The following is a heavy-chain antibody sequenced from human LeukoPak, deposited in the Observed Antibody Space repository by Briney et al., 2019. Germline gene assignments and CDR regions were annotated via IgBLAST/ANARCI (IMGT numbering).Heavy chain of an antibody. CDR2: IYSSGST. D-gene: IGHD3-16*01. CDR3: ARDPAVGANGDYYNYGMDV. Sequence: SGTLSPTCTVSGASISSSYWSWIRQPAGKGLEWIGRIYSSGSTSYNPSLKSRVTMSLDMSKNQFSLRLSSVTAADTAIYFCARDPAVGANGDYYNYGMDVWGQGTTVLVSS. J-gene: IGHJ6*02. CDR1: GASISSSY. V-gene: IGHV4-4*07.